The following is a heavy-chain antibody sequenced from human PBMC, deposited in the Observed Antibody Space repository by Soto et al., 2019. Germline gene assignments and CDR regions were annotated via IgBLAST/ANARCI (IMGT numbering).Heavy chain of an antibody. Sequence: HPGGSLRLSCAASGFTFSSYGMHWVRQAPGKGLEWVAVIWYDGSNKYYADSVKGRFTISRDNSKNTLYLQMNSLRAEDTAVYYCAREYYYGSGSYYYYYYGMDVWGQGTTVTVSS. CDR3: AREYYYGSGSYYYYYYGMDV. J-gene: IGHJ6*02. D-gene: IGHD3-10*01. CDR2: IWYDGSNK. CDR1: GFTFSSYG. V-gene: IGHV3-33*01.